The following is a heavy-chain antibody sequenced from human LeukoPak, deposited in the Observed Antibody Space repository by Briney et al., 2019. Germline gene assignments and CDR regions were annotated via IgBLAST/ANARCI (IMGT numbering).Heavy chain of an antibody. V-gene: IGHV3-66*01. CDR3: ARESSWSFDY. CDR1: GLTVSSSY. J-gene: IGHJ4*02. CDR2: IYSDGGT. D-gene: IGHD6-13*01. Sequence: GGSLRLSCAASGLTVSSSYMSWVRQAPGKGLEWVSVIYSDGGTYYADSVKDRFTISRDNSKNTLYLQMNSLRADDTALYYCARESSWSFDYWGQGTLVTVSS.